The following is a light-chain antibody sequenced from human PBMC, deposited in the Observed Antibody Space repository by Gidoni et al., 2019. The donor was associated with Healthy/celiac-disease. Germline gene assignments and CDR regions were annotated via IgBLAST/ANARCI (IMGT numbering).Light chain of an antibody. Sequence: DIQLTQSPSSLSASVGDSVTITCRASQTISSYLNWYQQNPGKVPKLLIYAASSLHSGVPSRFSGDGSGTDFTLTISSLQPEDFASYYCQQSYSTPYSFGQGTKLEIK. V-gene: IGKV1-39*01. CDR3: QQSYSTPYS. CDR2: AAS. CDR1: QTISSY. J-gene: IGKJ2*03.